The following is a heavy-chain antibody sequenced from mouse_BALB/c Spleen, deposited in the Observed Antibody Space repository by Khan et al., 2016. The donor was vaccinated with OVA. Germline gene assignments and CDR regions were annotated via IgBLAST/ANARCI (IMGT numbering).Heavy chain of an antibody. CDR3: ARPAYDGYDDY. CDR1: GYIFTDYA. J-gene: IGHJ2*01. CDR2: ISTYSGNT. Sequence: QVQLQQSGPELVRPGVSVKISCKGSGYIFTDYAMHWVKQSHAKSLEWIGLISTYSGNTNYNQKFKGKATMTVDKSSSTAYMELARLTSEDSAICYGARPAYDGYDDYWGQGTTLTVSS. V-gene: IGHV1S137*01. D-gene: IGHD2-3*01.